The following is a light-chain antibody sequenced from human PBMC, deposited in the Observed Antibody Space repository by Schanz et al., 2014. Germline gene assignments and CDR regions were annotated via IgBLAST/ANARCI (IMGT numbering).Light chain of an antibody. CDR3: CSYTSSTTLV. V-gene: IGLV2-14*02. J-gene: IGLJ3*02. CDR1: SNDVGTFNL. CDR2: EAT. Sequence: QSALTQPASVSGSPGQSITISCTGSSNDVGTFNLVSWYQQHPGKAPKLMIFEATKRPSGVSNRFSGSKSGNTASLTISGLQAEDEAHYYCCSYTSSTTLVFGGGTKLTV.